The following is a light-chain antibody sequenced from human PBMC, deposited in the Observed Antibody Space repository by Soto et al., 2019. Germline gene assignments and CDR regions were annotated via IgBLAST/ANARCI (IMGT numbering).Light chain of an antibody. CDR2: AAS. CDR1: QGIGSW. J-gene: IGKJ4*01. CDR3: QQTNSFPPT. Sequence: DIQLAQSPSSGSASVGDRVTITCRASQGIGSWLAWYQQKPGKAPKLLIYAASSLQSGVPSRFSGSGSGTDFTLTISSLQPEDFASYHCQQTNSFPPTFGGGTKVEIQ. V-gene: IGKV1D-12*01.